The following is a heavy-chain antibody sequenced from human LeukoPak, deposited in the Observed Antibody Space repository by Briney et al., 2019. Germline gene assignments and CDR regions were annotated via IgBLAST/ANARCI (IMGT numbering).Heavy chain of an antibody. CDR2: IKQDGSEK. CDR3: AKMTWYSSSNNWFDP. D-gene: IGHD6-6*01. Sequence: PGGSLRLSCAASGFTFSSYWMSWVRQAPGKGLEWVANIKQDGSEKYYADSVKGRFTISRDNSKNTLYLQMNSLRAEDTAVYYCAKMTWYSSSNNWFDPWGQGTLVTVSS. V-gene: IGHV3-7*01. CDR1: GFTFSSYW. J-gene: IGHJ5*02.